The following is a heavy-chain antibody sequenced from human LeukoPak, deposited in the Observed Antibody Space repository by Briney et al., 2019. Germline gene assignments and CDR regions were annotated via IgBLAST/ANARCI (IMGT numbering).Heavy chain of an antibody. V-gene: IGHV3-30*02. CDR1: GFTFSSYG. J-gene: IGHJ3*02. Sequence: QPGGSLRLSCAASGFTFSSYGMHWVRQAPGKGLEWVAFIRNDGSNKYYADSVKGRFTISRDNSKNTLYLQMNSLRAEDTAVYYCARDRPELLRTPGAFDIWGRGTMVTVSS. CDR3: ARDRPELLRTPGAFDI. CDR2: IRNDGSNK. D-gene: IGHD2-15*01.